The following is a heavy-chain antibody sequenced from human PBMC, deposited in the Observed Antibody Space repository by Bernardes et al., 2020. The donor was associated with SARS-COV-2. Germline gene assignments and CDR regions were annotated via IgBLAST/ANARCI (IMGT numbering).Heavy chain of an antibody. CDR3: ATEDSSGYPVDY. V-gene: IGHV3-30-3*01. Sequence: GGSLRLSCAASGFIFSSYAMHWVRQAPGKGLEWVGVISFDGNNIYYADSVKGRFTISRDNSKNTLYLQINSLRPEDTAVYSCATEDSSGYPVDYWGQGTLVTVSS. J-gene: IGHJ4*02. CDR2: ISFDGNNI. D-gene: IGHD3-22*01. CDR1: GFIFSSYA.